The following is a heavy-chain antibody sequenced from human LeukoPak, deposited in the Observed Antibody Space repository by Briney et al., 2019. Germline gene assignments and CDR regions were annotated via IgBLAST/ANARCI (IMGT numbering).Heavy chain of an antibody. J-gene: IGHJ4*02. V-gene: IGHV3-33*03. CDR2: IWYDGSNK. CDR1: GFTFSSYG. Sequence: PGGSLRLSCAASGFTFSSYGMHWVRQAPGKGLEWVAVIWYDGSNKYYADSVKGRFTISRDNAKNTLFLQLNSLRAEDTAVYYCVRSGYYFDSSGYYMADCWGQGTLVTVSS. D-gene: IGHD3-22*01. CDR3: VRSGYYFDSSGYYMADC.